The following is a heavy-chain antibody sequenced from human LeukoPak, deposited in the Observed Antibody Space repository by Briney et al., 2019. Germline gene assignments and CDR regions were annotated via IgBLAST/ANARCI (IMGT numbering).Heavy chain of an antibody. CDR3: SGAHNFDPSIDGH. CDR1: GFTFGDYG. CDR2: IKSRAYGETT. V-gene: IGHV3-49*04. Sequence: GRSLSLSCATSGFTFGDYGMTWVRQAPGKGLEWVGLIKSRAYGETTQYAASVRGRFTISRDDSKSIAYLQMDRLKPEDTAVYYRSGAHNFDPSIDGHWGQGTVVTVSS. D-gene: IGHD1-20*01. J-gene: IGHJ4*02.